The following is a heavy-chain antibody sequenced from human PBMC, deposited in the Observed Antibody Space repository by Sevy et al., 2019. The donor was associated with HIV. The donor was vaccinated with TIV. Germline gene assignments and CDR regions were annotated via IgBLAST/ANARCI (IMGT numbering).Heavy chain of an antibody. V-gene: IGHV4-39*01. Sequence: SETLSLTCTVSGGSISRNSHYWGWIRQPPGKGLEWIGSIYYSGSTYYNPSLKSRVTISGDTSKNQFSLKLSSVTAVDTAVYYCATHALSITIFGVVTRNWFDPWGQGTLVTVSS. J-gene: IGHJ5*02. CDR3: ATHALSITIFGVVTRNWFDP. D-gene: IGHD3-3*01. CDR1: GGSISRNSHY. CDR2: IYYSGST.